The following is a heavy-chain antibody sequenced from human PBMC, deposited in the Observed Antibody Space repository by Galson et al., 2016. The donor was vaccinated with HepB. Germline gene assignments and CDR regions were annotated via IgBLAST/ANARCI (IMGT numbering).Heavy chain of an antibody. CDR1: GGTFDTYS. V-gene: IGHV1-69*13. D-gene: IGHD3-16*01. J-gene: IGHJ4*02. Sequence: VKVSCKASGGTFDTYSISWVRQAPGEGLEWMGGITPVFGTPNYAQKFQDRITITADESTSTAHVELTSLTFQDTAVYYCARDLLGTVDSWGQGTLVTVSS. CDR3: ARDLLGTVDS. CDR2: ITPVFGTP.